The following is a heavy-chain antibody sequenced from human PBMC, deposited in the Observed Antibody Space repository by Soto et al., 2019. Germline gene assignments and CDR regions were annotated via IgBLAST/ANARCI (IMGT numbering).Heavy chain of an antibody. J-gene: IGHJ5*01. Sequence: QVQLVQSGAEVRKPGSSLRVSCKSSGATFSTTGISWVRQAPGQGLEWMGGIIPLFGTPKYARKFQGRVSITAKESTNTVYMELNSLRPDDAAVYYCARASPVICGGDPCYRLDSSFDSWGQGSLVIVSS. CDR1: GATFSTTG. D-gene: IGHD2-21*02. CDR3: ARASPVICGGDPCYRLDSSFDS. CDR2: IIPLFGTP. V-gene: IGHV1-69*01.